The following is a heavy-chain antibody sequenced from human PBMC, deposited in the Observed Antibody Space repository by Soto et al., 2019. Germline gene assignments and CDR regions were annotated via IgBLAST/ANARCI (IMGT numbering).Heavy chain of an antibody. CDR2: TYYRSKWYN. V-gene: IGHV6-1*01. J-gene: IGHJ6*03. CDR3: ARVVGSGSYSYYYYYMDV. D-gene: IGHD3-10*01. Sequence: PSQTLSLTCAISGDSVSSNSAAWNWIRQSPSRGLEWLGRTYYRSKWYNDYAVSVKSRITINPDTSKNQFSLQLNPVTPEDTAVYYCARVVGSGSYSYYYYYMDVWGKGTTVTVSS. CDR1: GDSVSSNSAA.